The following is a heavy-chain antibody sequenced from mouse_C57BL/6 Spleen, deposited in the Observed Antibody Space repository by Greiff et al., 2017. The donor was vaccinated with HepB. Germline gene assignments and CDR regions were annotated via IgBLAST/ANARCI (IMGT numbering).Heavy chain of an antibody. V-gene: IGHV1-18*01. Sequence: EVQLQQSGPELVKPGASVKIPCKASGYTFTDYNMDWVKQSHGKSLEWIGDINPNNGGTIYNQKFKGKATLTVDKSSSTAYMGLRSLTSEDTAVYYCARRNYRYFDVWGTGTTVTVSS. CDR3: ARRNYRYFDV. J-gene: IGHJ1*03. CDR1: GYTFTDYN. CDR2: INPNNGGT.